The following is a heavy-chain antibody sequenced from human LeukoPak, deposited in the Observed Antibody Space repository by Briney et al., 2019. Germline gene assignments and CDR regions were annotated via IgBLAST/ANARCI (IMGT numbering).Heavy chain of an antibody. CDR1: GFTFCSYN. V-gene: IGHV3-21*01. CDR3: ARGRDGSQSPIDD. CDR2: ISSSSSYI. J-gene: IGHJ4*02. Sequence: KPGGSLRLSCAASGFTFCSYNMKWVRQAPGKGLGWVSSISSSSSYIYYADSVRGRFTISRDNAKNSLYLQMNSLRAEDTAVYYCARGRDGSQSPIDDWGQGTLVTVSS. D-gene: IGHD5-24*01.